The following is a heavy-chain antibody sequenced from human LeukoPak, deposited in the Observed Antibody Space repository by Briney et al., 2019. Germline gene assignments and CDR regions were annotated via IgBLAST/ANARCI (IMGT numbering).Heavy chain of an antibody. D-gene: IGHD2/OR15-2a*01. Sequence: PSETLSLTCIVSGGSVTSDYWSWIRQPAGKGLEYIGRFYMRGSNNYNPSLKSRVTMSVDTSKNHFSLKLMSVTAADTAVYYCATSRGRLSFDQWGRGTMVTVSS. CDR2: FYMRGSN. V-gene: IGHV4-4*07. CDR3: ATSRGRLSFDQ. J-gene: IGHJ4*02. CDR1: GGSVTSDY.